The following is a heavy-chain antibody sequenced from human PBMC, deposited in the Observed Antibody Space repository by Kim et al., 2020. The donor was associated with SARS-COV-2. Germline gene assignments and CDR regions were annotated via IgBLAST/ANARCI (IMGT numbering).Heavy chain of an antibody. J-gene: IGHJ6*02. CDR3: ARESNWDLQVRCEYFYNGVDF. D-gene: IGHD1-26*01. Sequence: GESLKISCQGFGYSFPSYWIAWVRQMPGKGLEWMGIIYPGDADTRYSPSFHGQVTISAAKSIGTAYLQWSSLKASDTAIYYWARESNWDLQVRCEYFYNGVDFWGPGTTVTVSS. CDR2: IYPGDADT. V-gene: IGHV5-51*01. CDR1: GYSFPSYW.